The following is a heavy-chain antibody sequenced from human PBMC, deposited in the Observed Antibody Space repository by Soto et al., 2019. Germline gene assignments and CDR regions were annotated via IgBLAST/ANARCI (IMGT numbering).Heavy chain of an antibody. CDR1: GYSFTSYW. CDR2: IYPGDSDT. J-gene: IGHJ6*02. D-gene: IGHD2-2*02. CDR3: ARQGCSSTSCYRPGYYYYYGMDV. V-gene: IGHV5-51*01. Sequence: GESLKISCKGSGYSFTSYWIGWVRQMPGKGLEWMGIIYPGDSDTRYSPSFQGQVTISADKSISTAYLQWSSLKASDTAMYYCARQGCSSTSCYRPGYYYYYGMDVWGQGTKVTVSS.